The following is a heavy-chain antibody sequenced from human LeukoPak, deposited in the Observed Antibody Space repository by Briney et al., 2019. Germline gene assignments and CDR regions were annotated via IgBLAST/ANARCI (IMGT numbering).Heavy chain of an antibody. CDR3: ARDPGRKYSSPY. Sequence: GGSLTLSCAASGFTFSSYWMSWVRQAPGKGLEWVANIKQDGSEKYYVDSVKGRSTISRDNAKNSLYLQMNSLRAEDTAVYYCARDPGRKYSSPYWGQGTLVTVSS. J-gene: IGHJ4*02. CDR2: IKQDGSEK. D-gene: IGHD6-6*01. CDR1: GFTFSSYW. V-gene: IGHV3-7*01.